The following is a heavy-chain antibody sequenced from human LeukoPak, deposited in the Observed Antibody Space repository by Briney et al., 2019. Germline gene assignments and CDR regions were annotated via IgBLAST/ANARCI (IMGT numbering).Heavy chain of an antibody. V-gene: IGHV4-34*01. D-gene: IGHD3-3*01. CDR2: INHSGST. CDR1: GGSFSGYY. Sequence: PSETLSLTCAVYGGSFSGYYWSWIRQPPGKGLEWIGEINHSGSTNYNPSLKSRVTISVDPSKNQFSLKLSSVTAADTAVYYCARGLALEWLLYPALGDDYWGQGTLVTVSS. J-gene: IGHJ4*02. CDR3: ARGLALEWLLYPALGDDY.